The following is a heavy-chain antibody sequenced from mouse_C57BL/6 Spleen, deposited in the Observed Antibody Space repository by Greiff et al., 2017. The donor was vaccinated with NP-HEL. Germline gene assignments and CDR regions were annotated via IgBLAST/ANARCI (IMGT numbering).Heavy chain of an antibody. CDR3: ARLEFAY. J-gene: IGHJ3*01. V-gene: IGHV5-6*01. CDR2: ISSGGSYT. Sequence: EVHLVESGGDLVKPGGSLKLSCAASGFTFSSYGMSWVRQTPDKRLEWVATISSGGSYTYYPDSVKGRFTISRDNAKNTLYLQMSSLKSEDTAMYYCARLEFAYWGQGTLVTVSA. CDR1: GFTFSSYG.